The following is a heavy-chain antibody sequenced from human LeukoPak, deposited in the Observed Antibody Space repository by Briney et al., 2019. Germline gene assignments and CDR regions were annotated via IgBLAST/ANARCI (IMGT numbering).Heavy chain of an antibody. Sequence: GGSLRLSCAASGFTFSSYAVSWVRQAPGKGLEWVSAISGSGGSTYYADSVKGRFTISRDNSKNTLYLQMNSLRAEDTAVYYCAKDHPYSSSWYNYFDYWGQGTLVTVSS. CDR3: AKDHPYSSSWYNYFDY. CDR1: GFTFSSYA. V-gene: IGHV3-23*01. J-gene: IGHJ4*02. CDR2: ISGSGGST. D-gene: IGHD6-13*01.